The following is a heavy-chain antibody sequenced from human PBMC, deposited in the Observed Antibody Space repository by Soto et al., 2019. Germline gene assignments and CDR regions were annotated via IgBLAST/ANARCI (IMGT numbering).Heavy chain of an antibody. D-gene: IGHD6-13*01. Sequence: PGGSLRLSCAASGFTFSSYSMNWVRQAPGKGLEWVSSISSSSSYIYYADSVRGRFTISGDNAKNSLYLQMNSLRAEDTAVYYCARDRLNVEQQLRTSSNWFDPWGQGTLVTVSS. V-gene: IGHV3-21*01. CDR1: GFTFSSYS. CDR3: ARDRLNVEQQLRTSSNWFDP. J-gene: IGHJ5*02. CDR2: ISSSSSYI.